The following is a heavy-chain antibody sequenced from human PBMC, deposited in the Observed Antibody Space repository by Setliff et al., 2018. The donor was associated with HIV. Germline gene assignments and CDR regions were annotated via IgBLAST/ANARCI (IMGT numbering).Heavy chain of an antibody. Sequence: GASVKVSCKISGYTLTELSIHWVRQAPGKGLEWMANFDLEDGETFYAQKFQGRLTMTEDTSTDTAYMELSSLRSDDTAMYYCATDPGYSSTWYSESFQHWGQGTVVTVSS. V-gene: IGHV1-24*01. D-gene: IGHD6-13*01. J-gene: IGHJ1*01. CDR3: ATDPGYSSTWYSESFQH. CDR2: FDLEDGET. CDR1: GYTLTELS.